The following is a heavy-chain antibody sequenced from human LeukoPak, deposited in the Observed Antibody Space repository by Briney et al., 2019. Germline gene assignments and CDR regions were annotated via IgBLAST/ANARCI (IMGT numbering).Heavy chain of an antibody. Sequence: GGSLRLSCAASGFTLSTYRMNWVRQAPGKGLEWVSYFSSSSGTMYYADSVRGRFTISRDIAKNSLYLQMNSLRAEDTAVYYCATLGSSWFYDYWGQGTLITVSA. J-gene: IGHJ4*02. D-gene: IGHD6-13*01. CDR3: ATLGSSWFYDY. CDR1: GFTLSTYR. V-gene: IGHV3-48*01. CDR2: FSSSSGTM.